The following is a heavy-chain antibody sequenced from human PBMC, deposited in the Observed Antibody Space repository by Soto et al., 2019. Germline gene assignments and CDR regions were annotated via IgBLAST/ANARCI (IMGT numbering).Heavy chain of an antibody. CDR3: ASGTQGASYYYYGMDV. V-gene: IGHV1-69*13. J-gene: IGHJ6*02. CDR1: GGTLSSYA. CDR2: IIPIFGTA. D-gene: IGHD1-1*01. Sequence: SVKVSCKASGGTLSSYAISWVRQAPGQGLEWMGGIIPIFGTANYAQKFQGRVTITADESTSTAYMELSSLRSEDTAVYYCASGTQGASYYYYGMDVWGQGTTVTVSS.